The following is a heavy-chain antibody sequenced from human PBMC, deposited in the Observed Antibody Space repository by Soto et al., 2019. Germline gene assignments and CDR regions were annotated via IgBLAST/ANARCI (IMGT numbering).Heavy chain of an antibody. CDR2: IYYSGST. J-gene: IGHJ6*02. D-gene: IGHD6-13*01. CDR1: GGSISSGGYY. V-gene: IGHV4-31*03. CDR3: ARVGSSSWYISV. Sequence: SETLSLTCTVSGGSISSGGYYWSWIRQHPGKGLEWIGYIYYSGSTYYNPSLKSRVTISVDTSKNQFSLKLSSVTAADTAVYYCARVGSSSWYISVWGQGTTVTVSS.